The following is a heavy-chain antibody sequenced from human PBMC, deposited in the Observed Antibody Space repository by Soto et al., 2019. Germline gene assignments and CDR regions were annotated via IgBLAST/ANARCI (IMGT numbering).Heavy chain of an antibody. V-gene: IGHV1-69*06. CDR3: VTYSSSSGYYYYYGMDV. D-gene: IGHD6-6*01. Sequence: SVKVSCKASEGTFSSYAISWVRQAPGQGLEWMGGIIPIFGTANYAQKFQGRVTITADKSTSTAYMELSSLRSEDTAVYYCVTYSSSSGYYYYYGMDVWGQGTTVTVSS. J-gene: IGHJ6*02. CDR1: EGTFSSYA. CDR2: IIPIFGTA.